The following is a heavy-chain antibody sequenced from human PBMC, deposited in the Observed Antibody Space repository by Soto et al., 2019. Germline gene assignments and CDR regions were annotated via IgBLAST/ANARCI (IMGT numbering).Heavy chain of an antibody. CDR3: ASDYSSSRYYYYGMDV. J-gene: IGHJ6*02. CDR2: ISYDGSNK. D-gene: IGHD6-6*01. CDR1: GFTFSSYA. Sequence: GGSLRLSCAASGFTFSSYAMHWVRQAPGKGLEWVAVISYDGSNKYYADSVKGRFTISRDNSKNTLYLQMNSLRAEDTAVYYCASDYSSSRYYYYGMDVWGQGTTVTVSS. V-gene: IGHV3-30-3*01.